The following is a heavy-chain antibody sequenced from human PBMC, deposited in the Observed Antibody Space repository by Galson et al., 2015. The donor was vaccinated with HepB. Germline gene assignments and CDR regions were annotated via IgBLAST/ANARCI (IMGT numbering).Heavy chain of an antibody. CDR2: INPNSGGT. D-gene: IGHD2-15*01. Sequence: SVKVSCKASGYTFTGYYMHWARQAPGQGLEWMGRINPNSGGTNYAQKFQGRVTMTRDTSISTAYMELSRLRSDDTAVYYCARAYCSGGSCYDLGAFDIWGQGTMVTVSS. CDR3: ARAYCSGGSCYDLGAFDI. V-gene: IGHV1-2*06. J-gene: IGHJ3*02. CDR1: GYTFTGYY.